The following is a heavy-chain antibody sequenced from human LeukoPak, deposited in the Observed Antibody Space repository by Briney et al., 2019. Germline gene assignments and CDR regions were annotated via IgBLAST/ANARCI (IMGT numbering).Heavy chain of an antibody. CDR3: AREGYCSGGSCYSLYFDY. Sequence: SETLSLTCTVSGGSISSHYWNWIRQPPGKGLEWIGYIHYTGSTNYNPSLKSRVTISVDTSKNQFSLKLSSVTAADTAVYYCAREGYCSGGSCYSLYFDYRGQGTLVTVSS. D-gene: IGHD2-15*01. J-gene: IGHJ4*02. V-gene: IGHV4-59*11. CDR1: GGSISSHY. CDR2: IHYTGST.